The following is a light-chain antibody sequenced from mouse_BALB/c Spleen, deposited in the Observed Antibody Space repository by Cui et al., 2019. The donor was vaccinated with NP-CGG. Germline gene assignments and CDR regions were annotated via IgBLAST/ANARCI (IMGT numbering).Light chain of an antibody. J-gene: IGLJ1*01. CDR1: TGAVTTSNY. V-gene: IGLV1*01. CDR3: ALWYSNHWV. CDR2: GTN. Sequence: QAAVPQDSALTTSPGETVTLTCRSSTGAVTTSNYANWVQEKPDHLFTGLIGGTNNRAPGVPARFSGSLIGDKAALTITGAQTEDDAIYFCALWYSNHWVFGGGTKLTVL.